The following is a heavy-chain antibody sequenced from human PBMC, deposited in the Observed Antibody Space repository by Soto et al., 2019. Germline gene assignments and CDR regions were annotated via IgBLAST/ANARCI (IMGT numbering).Heavy chain of an antibody. CDR2: ISYDGSNK. J-gene: IGHJ6*02. Sequence: PVGSLRLSCAASGFTFSSYAMHWVRQAPGKGLEWVAVISYDGSNKYYADSVKGRFTISRDNSKNTLYLQMNSLRAEDTAVYYCARALALYYYYGMDVWGQGTTVTVSS. CDR1: GFTFSSYA. V-gene: IGHV3-30-3*01. CDR3: ARALALYYYYGMDV.